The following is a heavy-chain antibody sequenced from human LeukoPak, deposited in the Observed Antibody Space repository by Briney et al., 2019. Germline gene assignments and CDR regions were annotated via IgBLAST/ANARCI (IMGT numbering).Heavy chain of an antibody. J-gene: IGHJ6*03. Sequence: ASVKVSCKASGYTFTSYGISWVRQAPGQGLEWMGWISAYNGNTNYAQKLQGRVTMTTDTSTSTAYMELRSLRSEDTALYYCAKGYYYDNSGAMDVWGKGTTVTVSS. D-gene: IGHD3-22*01. CDR1: GYTFTSYG. V-gene: IGHV1-18*01. CDR3: AKGYYYDNSGAMDV. CDR2: ISAYNGNT.